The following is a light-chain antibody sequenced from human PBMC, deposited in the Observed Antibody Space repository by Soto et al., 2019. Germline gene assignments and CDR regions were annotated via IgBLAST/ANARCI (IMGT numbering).Light chain of an antibody. J-gene: IGKJ1*01. CDR1: QSVSTY. CDR3: QHTFRSPRR. CDR2: SAI. Sequence: NHLTHSHRSLAATLLDPFTITKLASQSVSTYLNWYQQRPGKAPSLLIYSAISLQSGVPSRFSGSGSGTDFTLTIRNLQPEDFAIYYCQHTFRSPRRFGQGTKVDIK. V-gene: IGKV1-39*01.